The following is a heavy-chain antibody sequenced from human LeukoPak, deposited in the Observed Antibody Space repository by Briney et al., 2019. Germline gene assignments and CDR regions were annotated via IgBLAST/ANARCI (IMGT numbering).Heavy chain of an antibody. CDR3: ARTGVVVVPAAIVLGPDDYYMDV. D-gene: IGHD2-2*02. CDR2: IIPIFGTA. CDR1: GGTFSSYA. Sequence: SVKVSCKASGGTFSSYAISWVRQAPGQGLEWMGGIIPIFGTANYAQKFQGRVTITADESTSTAYMELSSLRPEDTAVYYCARTGVVVVPAAIVLGPDDYYMDVWGKGTTVTVSS. V-gene: IGHV1-69*01. J-gene: IGHJ6*03.